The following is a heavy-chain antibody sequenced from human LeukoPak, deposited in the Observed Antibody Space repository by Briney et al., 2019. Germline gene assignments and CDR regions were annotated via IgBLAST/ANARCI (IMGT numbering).Heavy chain of an antibody. Sequence: PGGSLRLSCAASGFTVSTNYMNWVRQTPGKGLEWVSAIHSAVITYYPDSVQGRFTISRDNSKNTLFLQMNSLRAEDTAVYYCAKDGGLWVSAHWGDSWGRGTLVTVSS. CDR2: IHSAVIT. J-gene: IGHJ4*02. D-gene: IGHD7-27*01. V-gene: IGHV3-53*01. CDR1: GFTVSTNY. CDR3: AKDGGLWVSAHWGDS.